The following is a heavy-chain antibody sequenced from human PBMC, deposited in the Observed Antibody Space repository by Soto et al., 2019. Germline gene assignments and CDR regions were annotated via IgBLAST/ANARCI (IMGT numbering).Heavy chain of an antibody. CDR2: INPSGGST. CDR1: GYTFTSYY. V-gene: IGHV1-46*01. J-gene: IGHJ6*02. Sequence: GASVKVSCKASGYTFTSYYMHWVRQAPGQGLEWMGIINPSGGSTSYAQKFQGRVTMTRDTSTSTAYLQWSSLKASDTAMYYCARRGDGYNLGYYYYGMDVWGQGTTVTVSS. D-gene: IGHD5-12*01. CDR3: ARRGDGYNLGYYYYGMDV.